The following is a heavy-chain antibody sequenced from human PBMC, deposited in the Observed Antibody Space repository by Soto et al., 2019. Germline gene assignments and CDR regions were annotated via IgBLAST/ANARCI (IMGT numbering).Heavy chain of an antibody. J-gene: IGHJ4*02. CDR1: GYTFTSYA. CDR3: ASSRCSGGSCPFDY. V-gene: IGHV1-3*01. CDR2: INAGNGNT. Sequence: QVQLVQSGAEVKKPGASVKVSCKASGYTFTSYAMHWVRQAPGQRLEWMGWINAGNGNTKYSQKLQGRVTITRETSASTAYMELSSLRSEDTAVYYCASSRCSGGSCPFDYWGQGTLVTVSS. D-gene: IGHD2-15*01.